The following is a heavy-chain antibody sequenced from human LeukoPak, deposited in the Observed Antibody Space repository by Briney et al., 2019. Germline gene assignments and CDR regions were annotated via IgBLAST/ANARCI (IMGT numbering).Heavy chain of an antibody. CDR1: GGSFSGYY. J-gene: IGHJ4*02. Sequence: SETLSLTCAVYGGSFSGYYWSWIRQPPGKGLEWIGKINHSGSTNYNPSLKSRVTISVDTSKNQFSLKLSSVTAADSAVYSCARTISGWYYFDYWGQGTLVTVSS. V-gene: IGHV4-34*01. D-gene: IGHD6-19*01. CDR2: INHSGST. CDR3: ARTISGWYYFDY.